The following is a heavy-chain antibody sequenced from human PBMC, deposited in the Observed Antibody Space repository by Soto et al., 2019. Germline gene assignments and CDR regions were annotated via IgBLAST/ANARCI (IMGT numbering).Heavy chain of an antibody. CDR3: GAAAETSLYYYYYMDV. D-gene: IGHD2-15*01. Sequence: SETLSLTCTVSGGSISSSSYYWGWIRQPPGKGLEWIGSIYYSGSTYYNPSLKSRVTISVDTSKNQFSLKLRSVTAADTAVYYCGAAAETSLYYYYYMDVWGKGTTVTVSS. CDR2: IYYSGST. J-gene: IGHJ6*03. CDR1: GGSISSSSYY. V-gene: IGHV4-39*01.